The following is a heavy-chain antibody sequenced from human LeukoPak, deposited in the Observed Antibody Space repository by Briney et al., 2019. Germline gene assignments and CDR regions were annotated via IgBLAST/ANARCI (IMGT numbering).Heavy chain of an antibody. CDR3: AKDQAITMVRGDGYYYGMDV. CDR2: ISYDGSNK. J-gene: IGHJ6*04. Sequence: GRSLRLSCAASGFTFSSYGMHWVRQAPGKGLEWVAVISYDGSNKYYADSVKGRFTISGDNSKNTLYLQMNSLRAEDTAVYYCAKDQAITMVRGDGYYYGMDVWGKGTTVTVSS. CDR1: GFTFSSYG. D-gene: IGHD3-10*01. V-gene: IGHV3-30*18.